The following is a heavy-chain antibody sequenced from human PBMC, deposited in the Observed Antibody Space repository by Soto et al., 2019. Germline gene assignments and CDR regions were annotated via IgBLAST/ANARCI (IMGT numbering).Heavy chain of an antibody. J-gene: IGHJ3*02. D-gene: IGHD2-15*01. V-gene: IGHV1-2*02. CDR2: IIPHSGGT. CDR1: GYTFNDHY. Sequence: ASVKVSCKTSGYTFNDHYMHWVRQAPGQGPEWMGWIIPHSGGTKYAQNFQGRVTMTRDTSISTIYMELSRLTSDDTAVYYCARDGSGLQGALYIWGRGTMVTVSS. CDR3: ARDGSGLQGALYI.